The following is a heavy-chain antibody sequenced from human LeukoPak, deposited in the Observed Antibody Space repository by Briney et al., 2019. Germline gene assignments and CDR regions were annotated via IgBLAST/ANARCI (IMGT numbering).Heavy chain of an antibody. J-gene: IGHJ3*02. CDR2: INHSGST. CDR3: ARSDGYGLVGI. CDR1: GGSFSGYY. V-gene: IGHV4-34*01. Sequence: SETLSLTCAVYGGSFSGYYWSWIRQPPGKGLEWIGEINHSGSTNYNPSLKSRVTISVDTSKNQFSLKLSSATAADTAVYYCARSDGYGLVGIWGQGTMVTVSS. D-gene: IGHD3-10*01.